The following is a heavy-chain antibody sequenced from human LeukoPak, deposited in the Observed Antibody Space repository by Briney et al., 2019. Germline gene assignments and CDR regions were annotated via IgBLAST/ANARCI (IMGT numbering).Heavy chain of an antibody. CDR3: ARGGTRMYMGYSYGSNYYYYYMDV. J-gene: IGHJ6*03. D-gene: IGHD5-18*01. CDR2: IYNTLDV. V-gene: IGHV4-59*12. CDR1: GGSIIGSY. Sequence: SETLSLTCAVSGGSIIGSYWTWIRQSPAQGLQFIGYIYNTLDVNYNPSLKSRVTISIDMSTNQFSLRLSSVTAADTAVYYCARGGTRMYMGYSYGSNYYYYYMDVWGKGTTVTVSS.